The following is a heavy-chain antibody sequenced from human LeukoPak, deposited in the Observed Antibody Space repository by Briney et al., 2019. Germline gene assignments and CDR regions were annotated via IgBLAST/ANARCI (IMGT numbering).Heavy chain of an antibody. CDR3: ARAAGQLDDY. V-gene: IGHV3-21*01. D-gene: IGHD6-13*01. J-gene: IGHJ4*02. CDR1: GFTFSSYS. CDR2: ISSSSSYI. Sequence: GGSLRLSCAASGFTFSSYSMNWVRQAPGKGLEWVSSISSSSSYIYYADSVKGRSTISRDNAKNSLYLQMNSLRAEDTAVYYCARAAGQLDDYWGQGTLVTVSS.